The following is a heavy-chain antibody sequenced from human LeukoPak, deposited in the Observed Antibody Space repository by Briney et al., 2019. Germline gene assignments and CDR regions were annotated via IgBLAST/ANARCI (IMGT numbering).Heavy chain of an antibody. CDR3: ARGVSYGSGSYYAY. D-gene: IGHD3-10*01. J-gene: IGHJ4*02. CDR2: MNPNSGNT. V-gene: IGHV1-8*01. Sequence: ASVKVSCKASGYTFTSYDISWVRQATGQGLEWMGWMNPNSGNTGYAQKFQGRVTMTRNTSISTAYMELGSLRSEDTAVYYCARGVSYGSGSYYAYWGQGTLVTVSS. CDR1: GYTFTSYD.